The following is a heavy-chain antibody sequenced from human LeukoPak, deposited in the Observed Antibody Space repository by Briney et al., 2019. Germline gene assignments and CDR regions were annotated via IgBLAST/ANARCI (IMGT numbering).Heavy chain of an antibody. CDR1: GFTVSRSW. J-gene: IGHJ4*02. V-gene: IGHV3-7*02. Sequence: GGSLRLSCAASGFTVSRSWMGWVRQAPGKGLEWVANIRQDGTSKYYVDSVMGRFTISRDNAENSVYLQMNSLSAGDTAVSYCARHGDYCFDLWGPGTRVTVSS. D-gene: IGHD2-21*01. CDR2: IRQDGTSK. CDR3: ARHGDYCFDL.